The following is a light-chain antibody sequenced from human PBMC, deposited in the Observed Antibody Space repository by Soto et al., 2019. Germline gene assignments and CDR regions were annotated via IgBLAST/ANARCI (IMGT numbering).Light chain of an antibody. J-gene: IGKJ1*01. CDR3: LQDYNYPRT. CDR2: AAS. Sequence: AIQMTQSPSSLSASVGDRVTITCRASQGIRNDLGWFQLKPGKAPKLLIYAASSLQSGVPSRFSGSGSGTDFTLTISSLQPEDFATYYCLQDYNYPRTFGQGTKVEIK. V-gene: IGKV1-6*01. CDR1: QGIRND.